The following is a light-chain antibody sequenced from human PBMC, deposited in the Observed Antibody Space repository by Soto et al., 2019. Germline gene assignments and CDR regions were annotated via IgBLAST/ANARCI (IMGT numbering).Light chain of an antibody. J-gene: IGKJ4*01. V-gene: IGKV1-27*01. CDR1: QGISNY. CDR3: QKYNSAPLT. Sequence: DIQMTQSPSSLSASVEDRVTITCRARQGISNYLAWYQQKPWKVPNLLIYAAFTLQSGVPSRFSGIGSATDFTLTISSLQPEDVATYYCQKYNSAPLTFGGGTKVEIK. CDR2: AAF.